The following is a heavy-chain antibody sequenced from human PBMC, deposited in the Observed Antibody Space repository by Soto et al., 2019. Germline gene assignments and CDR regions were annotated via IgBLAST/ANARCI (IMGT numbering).Heavy chain of an antibody. J-gene: IGHJ6*02. CDR3: AKTGPYCGGDCSRYFYGMDV. V-gene: IGHV3-23*01. Sequence: GGSLRLSCAASGFAFRTYAMAWVRQAPGKGLEWVSGIWGSGDRTFYAGSVKGRFTISRDNSRNTLYLQMYSLTAEDTALYYCAKTGPYCGGDCSRYFYGMDVWGQGTTVTVS. CDR1: GFAFRTYA. CDR2: IWGSGDRT. D-gene: IGHD2-21*02.